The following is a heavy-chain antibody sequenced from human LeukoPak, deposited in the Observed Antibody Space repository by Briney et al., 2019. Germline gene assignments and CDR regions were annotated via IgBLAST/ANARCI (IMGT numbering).Heavy chain of an antibody. D-gene: IGHD3-10*01. CDR1: GYTLTELS. CDR3: ATFRYYYGSGSYYVFDY. CDR2: FDPEDGET. Sequence: ASVKVSCKVSGYTLTELSMHWVRQAPGKGLEWMGGFDPEDGETIYAQKFQGRVTMTEDTSTDTAYMELSSLRSEDTAVYYCATFRYYYGSGSYYVFDYWGQGTLVTVSS. J-gene: IGHJ4*02. V-gene: IGHV1-24*01.